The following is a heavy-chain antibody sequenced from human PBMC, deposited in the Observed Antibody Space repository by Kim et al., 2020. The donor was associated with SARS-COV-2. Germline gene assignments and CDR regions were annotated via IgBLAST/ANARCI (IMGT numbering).Heavy chain of an antibody. Sequence: SETLSLTCNVSGVSISSYYWNWIRQSPGKGLEWIGYIYKSDSTNYNPSLNRRATISMDTSKNQFSLKLDSVTAADTAVYYCARDPGGWGSQFDYWGQGTLVTVSP. J-gene: IGHJ4*02. CDR3: ARDPGGWGSQFDY. V-gene: IGHV4-59*01. CDR2: IYKSDST. D-gene: IGHD2-21*01. CDR1: GVSISSYY.